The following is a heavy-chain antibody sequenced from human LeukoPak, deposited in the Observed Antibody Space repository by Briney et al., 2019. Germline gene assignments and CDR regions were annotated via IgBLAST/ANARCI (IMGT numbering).Heavy chain of an antibody. J-gene: IGHJ6*03. CDR2: FYYSGSS. V-gene: IGHV4-39*01. CDR1: GGSISSSNYY. Sequence: PSETLSLTCSVSGGSISSSNYYWGWIRQPPGKGLEWIGTFYYSGSSYYNPSLKSRVTISVDTSKNQFSLKLSSVTAADTAVYYCARQTNDYGDYVFIDDYYYYMDVWGKGTTVTVSS. CDR3: ARQTNDYGDYVFIDDYYYYMDV. D-gene: IGHD4-17*01.